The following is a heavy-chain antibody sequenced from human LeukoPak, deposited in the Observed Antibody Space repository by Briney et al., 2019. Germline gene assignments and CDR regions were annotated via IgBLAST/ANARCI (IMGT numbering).Heavy chain of an antibody. CDR2: IYYSGST. Sequence: SETLSLTCTVSGGSISSYYWSWVRQPPGKGLEWIGYIYYSGSTNYNPSLKSRVTISVDTSKNQFSLKLSSVTAADTAVYYCARLGIAAAQWGQGTLVTVSS. V-gene: IGHV4-59*08. J-gene: IGHJ4*02. D-gene: IGHD6-13*01. CDR1: GGSISSYY. CDR3: ARLGIAAAQ.